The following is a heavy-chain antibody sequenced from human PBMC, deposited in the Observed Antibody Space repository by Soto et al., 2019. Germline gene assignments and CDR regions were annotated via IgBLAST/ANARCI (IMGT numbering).Heavy chain of an antibody. J-gene: IGHJ5*02. CDR2: ISAYNGNT. D-gene: IGHD2-15*01. CDR1: GYTFTSYG. V-gene: IGHV1-18*01. CDR3: ARXWVPAARLTWFDP. Sequence: ASVKVSCKASGYTFTSYGISWVRQAPGQGLEWMGWISAYNGNTNYAQKLQGRVTMTTDTSTSTAYMELRSLRSDDTAVYYCARXWVPAARLTWFDPWGQGTLVTVSS.